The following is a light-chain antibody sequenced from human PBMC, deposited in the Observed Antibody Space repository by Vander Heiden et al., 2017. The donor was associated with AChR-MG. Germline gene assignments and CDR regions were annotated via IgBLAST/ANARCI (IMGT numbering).Light chain of an antibody. CDR3: AAWDDSLNGLYV. CDR1: SSNIGSNT. V-gene: IGLV1-44*01. J-gene: IGLJ1*01. CDR2: SNN. Sequence: QSVLTQPPSASGNPGQRVTISCSGSSSNIGSNTVNWYQQLPGTAPNLLSYSNNQRPSGVPDRLSGSKSGTSASLAISGLQSEDEADYYCAAWDDSLNGLYVFGTGTKVTVL.